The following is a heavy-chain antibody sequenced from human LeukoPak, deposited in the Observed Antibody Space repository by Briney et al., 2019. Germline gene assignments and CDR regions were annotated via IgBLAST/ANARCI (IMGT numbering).Heavy chain of an antibody. V-gene: IGHV1-69*05. J-gene: IGHJ5*02. D-gene: IGHD4-17*01. CDR1: GGTFNNSA. CDR2: IMPLFGTA. CDR3: ARDVHGDYGSGWFDP. Sequence: SVKVSCKTSGGTFNNSAISWVRQAPGQGLEWLGGIMPLFGTAGYAQKFQGRVTITKDESTGTVYLELTSLTSDDTAVYYCARDVHGDYGSGWFDPWGQGTLVSVSS.